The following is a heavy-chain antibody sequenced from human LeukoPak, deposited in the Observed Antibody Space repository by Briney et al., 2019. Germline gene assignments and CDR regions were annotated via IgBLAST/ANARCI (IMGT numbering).Heavy chain of an antibody. CDR2: TYYKSKWNR. CDR3: ARDGSGGYYWYFDL. J-gene: IGHJ2*01. D-gene: IGHD3-22*01. CDR1: GDSVSSKSVA. Sequence: SQTLSLTCAISGDSVSSKSVAWDWIRQSPSRGLEWLGRTYYKSKWNRDYAVSVKSRMTINVDTSKSQFSLQLNSVTPEDTAVYYCARDGSGGYYWYFDLWGRGTLVTVSS. V-gene: IGHV6-1*01.